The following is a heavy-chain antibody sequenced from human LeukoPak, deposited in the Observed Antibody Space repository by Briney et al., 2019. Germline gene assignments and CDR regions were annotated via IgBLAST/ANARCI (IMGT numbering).Heavy chain of an antibody. J-gene: IGHJ4*02. V-gene: IGHV4-59*01. D-gene: IGHD6-13*01. Sequence: SETLSLTCTVSGGSISSYYWSWIRQRPGKGLEWIGYIYYSGSTNYNPSLKSRVTISVDTSKNQFSLKLSSVTAADTAVYYGARARAIAAPDYWGQGTLVTVSS. CDR3: ARARAIAAPDY. CDR1: GGSISSYY. CDR2: IYYSGST.